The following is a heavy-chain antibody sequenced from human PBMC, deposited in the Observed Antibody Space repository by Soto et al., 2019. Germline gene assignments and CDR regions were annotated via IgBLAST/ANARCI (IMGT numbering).Heavy chain of an antibody. CDR1: GFTFNSYG. CDR3: AKDEAVYSSSFDY. V-gene: IGHV3-30*18. D-gene: IGHD6-6*01. J-gene: IGHJ4*02. Sequence: QVQLVESGGGVVQPGRSLRLSCAASGFTFNSYGMHWVRQAPGKGLEWVAVISYDGSNKYYADSVKGRFTISRDNSKSTLYLQMNSLRAEDTAVYYCAKDEAVYSSSFDYWGQGTLVTVSS. CDR2: ISYDGSNK.